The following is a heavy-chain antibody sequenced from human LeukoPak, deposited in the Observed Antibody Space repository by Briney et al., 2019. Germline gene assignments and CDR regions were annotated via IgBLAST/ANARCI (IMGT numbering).Heavy chain of an antibody. V-gene: IGHV3-7*01. Sequence: GGSLRLSCAASGFSFSSYWMSWVRQAPGRGLEWVANMNQDGSEIYYVDSVKGRLTISRDNAKNSLYLQMNSLRAEDTGVYYCTRDIQGRFYYHVDVWGKGTTVTVSS. CDR2: MNQDGSEI. J-gene: IGHJ6*03. D-gene: IGHD3-10*01. CDR1: GFSFSSYW. CDR3: TRDIQGRFYYHVDV.